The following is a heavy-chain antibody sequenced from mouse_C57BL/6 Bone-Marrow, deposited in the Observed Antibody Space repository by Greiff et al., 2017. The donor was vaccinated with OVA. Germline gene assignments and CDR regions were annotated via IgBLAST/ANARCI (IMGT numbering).Heavy chain of an antibody. V-gene: IGHV1-15*01. D-gene: IGHD2-1*01. CDR1: GYTFTDYE. CDR2: IDPETGGT. CDR3: PIYYGNTGFAY. J-gene: IGHJ3*01. Sequence: QVQLQQSGAELVRPGASVTLSCKASGYTFTDYEMHWVKQTPVHGLEWIGAIDPETGGTAYNQKFKGKAILTAGKSSSTAYMELRSLTSEDSAVYYCPIYYGNTGFAYWGQGTLVTVSA.